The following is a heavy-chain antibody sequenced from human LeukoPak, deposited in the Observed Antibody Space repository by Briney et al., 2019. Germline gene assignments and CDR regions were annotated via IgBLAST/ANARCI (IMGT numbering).Heavy chain of an antibody. CDR1: GGSFSGYY. V-gene: IGHV4-34*01. Sequence: SETLPLTCAVYGGSFSGYYWSWIRQPPGKGLEWIGEINHSGSTNYNPSLKSRVTISVDTSKNQFSLKLSSVTAADTAVYYCARARSTAMVRRKNYFDYWGQGTLVTVSS. D-gene: IGHD5-18*01. CDR3: ARARSTAMVRRKNYFDY. CDR2: INHSGST. J-gene: IGHJ4*02.